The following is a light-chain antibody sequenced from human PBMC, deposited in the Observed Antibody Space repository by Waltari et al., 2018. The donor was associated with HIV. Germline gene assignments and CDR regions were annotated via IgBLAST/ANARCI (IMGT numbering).Light chain of an antibody. Sequence: QSALTQPRSVSGSPGPSVTISCTRTRSAFGGYNYVSWYQQHPNKAPKLMIYDVTKRPSGVPDRFSGSKSGNTASLTISGLQADDEADYYCCAYAGSYTLFGGGTKVTVL. V-gene: IGLV2-11*01. J-gene: IGLJ3*02. CDR2: DVT. CDR1: RSAFGGYNY. CDR3: CAYAGSYTL.